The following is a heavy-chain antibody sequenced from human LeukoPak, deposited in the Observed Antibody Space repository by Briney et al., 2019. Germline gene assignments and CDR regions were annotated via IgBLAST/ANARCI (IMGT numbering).Heavy chain of an antibody. CDR3: AKIHCSGGSCHPPSDFDY. V-gene: IGHV3-7*01. J-gene: IGHJ4*02. Sequence: QPGGSLRLSCAASGFTFSSYEMNWVRQAPGKGLEWVASIKRDGSEKYYVDSVKGRFTISKDNAKNSLYLQMNSLRAEDTAVYYCAKIHCSGGSCHPPSDFDYWGQGTLVTVSS. CDR2: IKRDGSEK. D-gene: IGHD2-15*01. CDR1: GFTFSSYE.